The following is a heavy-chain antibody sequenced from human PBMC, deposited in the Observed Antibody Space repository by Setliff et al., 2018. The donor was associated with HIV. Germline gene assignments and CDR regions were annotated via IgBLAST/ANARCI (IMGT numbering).Heavy chain of an antibody. D-gene: IGHD3-10*01. Sequence: SVKVSCKASGGPFTSAFNWVRQVPGQGLEWMGGIIPIFGTANYAQNFGGRVTITADKSTTTSYLQLNSLRFEDTAIYYCASDSPAARFEELEDHYYYFMDVWGKVTTVTVSS. CDR3: ASDSPAARFEELEDHYYYFMDV. CDR2: IIPIFGTA. V-gene: IGHV1-69*06. CDR1: GGPFTSA. J-gene: IGHJ6*03.